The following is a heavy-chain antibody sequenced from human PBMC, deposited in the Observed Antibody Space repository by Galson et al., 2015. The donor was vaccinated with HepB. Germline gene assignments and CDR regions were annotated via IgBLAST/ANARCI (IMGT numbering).Heavy chain of an antibody. CDR2: IIPIFGIA. V-gene: IGHV1-69*13. CDR1: GVIFSSDA. CDR3: ARARQVGATWWLDP. D-gene: IGHD1-26*01. Sequence: SVKVSCKACGVIFSSDAISWGRQAPGQGVEWMGGIIPIFGIANYAQKFQGRVTITADESTSTAYMELSSLRSEHTAVYYCARARQVGATWWLDPWVPGTLFTVSS. J-gene: IGHJ5*02.